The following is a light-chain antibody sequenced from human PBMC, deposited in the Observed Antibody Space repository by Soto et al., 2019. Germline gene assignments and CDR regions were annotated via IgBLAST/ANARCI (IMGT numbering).Light chain of an antibody. CDR3: LRYNAFSQT. CDR2: DAS. Sequence: DIQMTQSPSTLSESVGDRVTITCRASQSMNDWLAWYQQKPGKAPKVLIYDASSLQSGVPSRFSGSGSGTEFTLTIDSLQPDDVATYYCLRYNAFSQTFGQGTKVEI. J-gene: IGKJ1*01. CDR1: QSMNDW. V-gene: IGKV1-5*01.